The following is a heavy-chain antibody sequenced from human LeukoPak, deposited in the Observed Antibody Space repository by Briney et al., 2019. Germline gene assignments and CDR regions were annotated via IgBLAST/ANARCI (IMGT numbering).Heavy chain of an antibody. Sequence: AASVDVSCKASGYTFTDYYMHGVRQAPGQGLKRLGGFDPYNGGISYAQKFQGRVTITRDTSVSTDYMELSSLTSDDTAMYYCAGGGGSYGDVWGQGTMVAVSS. CDR3: AGGGGSYGDV. CDR2: FDPYNGGI. J-gene: IGHJ3*01. CDR1: GYTFTDYY. D-gene: IGHD1-26*01. V-gene: IGHV1-2*02.